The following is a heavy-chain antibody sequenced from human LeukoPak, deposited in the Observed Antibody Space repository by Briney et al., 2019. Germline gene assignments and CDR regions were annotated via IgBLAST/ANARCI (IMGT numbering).Heavy chain of an antibody. V-gene: IGHV1-24*01. D-gene: IGHD6-19*01. CDR1: GYTLTELS. CDR2: FDPEDGET. CDR3: ATTPLPIAVAAPYFDY. Sequence: GASVKVSCKVSGYTLTELSMHWVRQAPGKGLEWMGGFDPEDGETIYAQKFQGRVTMTEDTSTDTAYMELSSLRSEDTVVYYCATTPLPIAVAAPYFDYWGQGTLVTVSS. J-gene: IGHJ4*02.